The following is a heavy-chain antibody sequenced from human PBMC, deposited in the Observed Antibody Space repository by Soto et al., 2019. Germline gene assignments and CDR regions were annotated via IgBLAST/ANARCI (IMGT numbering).Heavy chain of an antibody. V-gene: IGHV1-18*04. CDR3: ARDDGYYLIDY. J-gene: IGHJ4*02. D-gene: IGHD3-22*01. CDR1: GYTFINFG. Sequence: GASVKVSFKTSGYTFINFGITWVRQAPGQGLEWVGKIRGYNGDTNYAPKLQGRVTMTRDTSASTAYMELSSLRSEDTAVYYCARDDGYYLIDYWGQGTLVTVSS. CDR2: IRGYNGDT.